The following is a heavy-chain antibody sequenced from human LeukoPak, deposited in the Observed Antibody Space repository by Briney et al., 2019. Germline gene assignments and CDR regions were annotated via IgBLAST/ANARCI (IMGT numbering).Heavy chain of an antibody. D-gene: IGHD1-26*01. Sequence: ASVKVSCKASGYTFNTFGISWVRQAPGQGLEWMGWISGYNGNTKYAQKVQGRITMTTDTSTSIAYMELRSLRSDDTAVYYCARDHHVGATLCECWGQGTLVTVSS. CDR1: GYTFNTFG. V-gene: IGHV1-18*01. J-gene: IGHJ4*02. CDR3: ARDHHVGATLCEC. CDR2: ISGYNGNT.